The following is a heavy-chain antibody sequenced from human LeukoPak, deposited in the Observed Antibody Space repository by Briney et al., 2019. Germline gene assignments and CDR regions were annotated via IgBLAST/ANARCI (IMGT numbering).Heavy chain of an antibody. V-gene: IGHV1-69-2*01. CDR3: ATDRVVVVPAALDY. J-gene: IGHJ4*02. Sequence: GASVKISCKASGYTFTDYYMHWVQQAPGKGLEWMGRVDPEDGETIYAEKFQGRVTITADTSTDTAYMELSSLRSEDTAVYYCATDRVVVVPAALDYWGQGTLVTVSS. CDR1: GYTFTDYY. CDR2: VDPEDGET. D-gene: IGHD2-2*01.